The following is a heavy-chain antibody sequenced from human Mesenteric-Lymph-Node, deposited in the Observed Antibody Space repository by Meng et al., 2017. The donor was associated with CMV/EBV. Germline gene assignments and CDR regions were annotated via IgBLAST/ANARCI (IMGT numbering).Heavy chain of an antibody. CDR1: GLTFSSYV. J-gene: IGHJ4*02. CDR3: AKDLRVGAAHY. D-gene: IGHD2-15*01. CDR2: ISGSGGST. V-gene: IGHV3-23*01. Sequence: LSLTCAVSGLTFSSYVMAWVRQAPGKGLEWVSDISGSGGSTHYADFVKGRFTVSRDNSQNTLYLQMNSLRAEDTAIYYCAKDLRVGAAHYWGQGTLVTVSS.